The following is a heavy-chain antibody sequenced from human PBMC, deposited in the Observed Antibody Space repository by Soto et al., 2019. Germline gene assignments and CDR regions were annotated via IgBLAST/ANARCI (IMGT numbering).Heavy chain of an antibody. CDR3: ARDREYSGFYYGMDV. CDR2: ISFDGNNQ. CDR1: GFTFGRNA. D-gene: IGHD5-12*01. V-gene: IGHV3-30-3*01. J-gene: IGHJ6*02. Sequence: PGGSLRLSCEASGFTFGRNAMHWVRQAPGKGLEWVAVISFDGNNQYYTDSVKGRFTISRDNSKNTLDLQMNSLRREDTAVYYCARDREYSGFYYGMDVWGQGTTVTVSS.